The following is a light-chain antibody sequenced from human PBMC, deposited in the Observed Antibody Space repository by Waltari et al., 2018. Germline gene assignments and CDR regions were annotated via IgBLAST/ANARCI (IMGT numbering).Light chain of an antibody. CDR3: ATWEGSQRV. Sequence: QSVLTQPPSASGTPGQRVTISCSGSNLNTGSNSVCWFPQLPGTAPKLLIYGNDHRPSGVPDRFSGSKSGTSASLAISGLQSDDEADYYCATWEGSQRVFGTGTKVTVL. CDR2: GND. V-gene: IGLV1-44*01. J-gene: IGLJ1*01. CDR1: NLNTGSNS.